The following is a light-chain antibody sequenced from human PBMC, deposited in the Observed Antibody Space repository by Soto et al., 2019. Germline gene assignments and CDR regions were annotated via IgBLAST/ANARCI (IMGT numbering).Light chain of an antibody. V-gene: IGKV1-27*01. CDR2: AAS. J-gene: IGKJ4*01. CDR3: QKYDGSPLT. CDR1: QGINHF. Sequence: DIQMTQSPSSLSASIGDRVTITCRASQGINHFLAWYQQKPGKVPKLLIYAASTLHSGVPSRFSGSGSGTDFSLTISSLQPEDVATYYCQKYDGSPLTYGGGTKVAIK.